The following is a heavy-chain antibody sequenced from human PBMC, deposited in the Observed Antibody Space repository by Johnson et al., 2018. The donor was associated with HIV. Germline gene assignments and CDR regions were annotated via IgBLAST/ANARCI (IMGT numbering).Heavy chain of an antibody. Sequence: VQLVESGGGLVQRGGSLRLSCAASGFSVSNHYLSWVRQAPGKGLAWVSVIYSGGITYYADSVNGRFTISRDNSKNTLYLQMNSLRAEDTAVYYCARENWGQRMNAFDIWGQGTMVTVSS. D-gene: IGHD7-27*01. V-gene: IGHV3-66*01. J-gene: IGHJ3*02. CDR3: ARENWGQRMNAFDI. CDR2: IYSGGIT. CDR1: GFSVSNHY.